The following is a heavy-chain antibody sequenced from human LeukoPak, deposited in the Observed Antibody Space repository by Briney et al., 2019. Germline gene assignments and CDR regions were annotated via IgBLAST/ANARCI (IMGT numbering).Heavy chain of an antibody. CDR3: AKDRSQLGLLYY. Sequence: TARYLRLTCAASGLTFSSYAMSWVRQATGKGLAWVSAISGSGGSTYYADSVKGRFTISRDNSKNTLYLQMNSLRAEDTAVYYCAKDRSQLGLLYYWGQRTLVTVSS. CDR1: GLTFSSYA. D-gene: IGHD6-6*01. J-gene: IGHJ4*02. CDR2: ISGSGGST. V-gene: IGHV3-23*01.